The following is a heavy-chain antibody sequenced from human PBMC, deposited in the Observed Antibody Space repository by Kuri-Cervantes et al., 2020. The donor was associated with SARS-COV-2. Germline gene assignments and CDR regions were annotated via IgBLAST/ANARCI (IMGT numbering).Heavy chain of an antibody. D-gene: IGHD3-3*01. Sequence: SETLSLTCTVSGGSISSYYWSWIRQPPGKGLEWIGYIYYSGSTNYNPSLKSRVTISVDTSKNQFSLKLSSVTAADTAVYYCARVRIFGVPGFAFDTWGQGTMVTVSS. J-gene: IGHJ3*02. V-gene: IGHV4-59*01. CDR3: ARVRIFGVPGFAFDT. CDR1: GGSISSYY. CDR2: IYYSGST.